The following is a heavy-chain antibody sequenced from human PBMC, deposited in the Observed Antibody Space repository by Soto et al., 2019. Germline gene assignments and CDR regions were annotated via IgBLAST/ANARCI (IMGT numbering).Heavy chain of an antibody. CDR3: ARAVLQWQKVEWFDL. Sequence: KLVESGGGVVQPGGTLRLSCAASGITVTSSYMTWVRQAPGKGLEWVPTLYKSGDTYYADSVKGRFTLSSDSSKNTLFLQVRSLRVDDSGVYFCARAVLQWQKVEWFDLWGQGTQVFVSS. J-gene: IGHJ5*02. CDR1: GITVTSSY. D-gene: IGHD6-19*01. CDR2: LYKSGDT. V-gene: IGHV3-66*01.